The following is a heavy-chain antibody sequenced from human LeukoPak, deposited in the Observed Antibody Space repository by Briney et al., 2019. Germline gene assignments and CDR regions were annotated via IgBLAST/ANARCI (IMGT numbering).Heavy chain of an antibody. CDR1: GFTFSSYW. Sequence: GGSLRLSCAASGFTFSSYWMHWVRQAPGQRLVWVSRINSDGSSTSYADSLKGRFTISRDNPKSTLYLQINSLRAEDTAMYYCARVWWYSSSCDYWGQGTLVTVSS. D-gene: IGHD6-13*01. CDR3: ARVWWYSSSCDY. V-gene: IGHV3-74*01. J-gene: IGHJ4*02. CDR2: INSDGSST.